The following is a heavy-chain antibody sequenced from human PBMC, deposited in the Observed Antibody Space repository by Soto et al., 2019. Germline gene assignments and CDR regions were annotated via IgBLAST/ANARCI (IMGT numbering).Heavy chain of an antibody. V-gene: IGHV4-39*01. CDR2: IYYSGST. J-gene: IGHJ6*03. Sequence: TMSVTCTVAGGSSSSSGYYRVRISQPPGKGLEWIESIYYSGSTYYNPSLKSRVTISVDTSKNQFSLKLSSVTAADTAVYYFARHGVSTSRSYYDMDVWGKGTTVTVSS. CDR1: GGSSSSSGYY. D-gene: IGHD2-2*01. CDR3: ARHGVSTSRSYYDMDV.